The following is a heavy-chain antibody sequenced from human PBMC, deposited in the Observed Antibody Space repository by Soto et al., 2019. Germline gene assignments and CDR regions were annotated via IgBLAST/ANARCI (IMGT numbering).Heavy chain of an antibody. Sequence: QITLKESGPTLVKPTQTLTLTCTFSGFSLTTRGVGVGWIRQPPGKALECLALIYWDDDKRYSPSLQSRLSITKDTSKNPVVLTMTNVAPVDTATYYCAHIPNYYQYDWFDPWGQGTLVSVSS. D-gene: IGHD3-16*01. CDR1: GFSLTTRGVG. V-gene: IGHV2-5*02. J-gene: IGHJ5*02. CDR2: IYWDDDK. CDR3: AHIPNYYQYDWFDP.